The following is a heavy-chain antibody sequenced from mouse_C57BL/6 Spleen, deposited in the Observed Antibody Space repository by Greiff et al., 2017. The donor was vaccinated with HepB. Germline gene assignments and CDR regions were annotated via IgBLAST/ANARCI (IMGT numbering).Heavy chain of an antibody. J-gene: IGHJ3*01. CDR1: GYAFSSYW. V-gene: IGHV1-80*01. CDR2: IYPGDGDT. Sequence: QVQLQQSGAELVKPGASVKISCKASGYAFSSYWMNWVKQRPGKGLEWIGQIYPGDGDTNYNGKFKGKATLTADKSSSTAYMQLSSLTSEDSAVYFCARPDRPLSSYFEWFAYWGQGTLVTVSA. CDR3: ARPDRPLSSYFEWFAY. D-gene: IGHD1-1*01.